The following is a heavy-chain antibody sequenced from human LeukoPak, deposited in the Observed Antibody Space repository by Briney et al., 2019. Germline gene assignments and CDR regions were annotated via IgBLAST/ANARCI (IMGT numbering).Heavy chain of an antibody. CDR2: INWNGGST. J-gene: IGHJ4*02. CDR3: ARVRRVCSGGSCYRHFDY. Sequence: GGSLRLSCAASGFTFDDYGMSWVRQAPGKGLEWVSGINWNGGSTGYADSVKGRFTISRDNAKNSLYLQMNSLRAEDTALYYCARVRRVCSGGSCYRHFDYWGQGTLVTASS. V-gene: IGHV3-20*04. D-gene: IGHD2-15*01. CDR1: GFTFDDYG.